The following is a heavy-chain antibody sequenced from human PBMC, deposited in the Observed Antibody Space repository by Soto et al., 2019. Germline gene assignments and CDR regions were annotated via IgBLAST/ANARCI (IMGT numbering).Heavy chain of an antibody. D-gene: IGHD3-10*01. CDR3: TRDAISMVRGTDNWFDP. Sequence: GASVKVSCKASGYTFTSYDINWVRQATGQGLEWMGWMNPNSGNTGYAQKFQGRVTMTRNTSISTAYMELSSLRSEDTAVYYCTRDAISMVRGTDNWFDPWGQGTLVTVSS. V-gene: IGHV1-8*01. CDR2: MNPNSGNT. J-gene: IGHJ5*02. CDR1: GYTFTSYD.